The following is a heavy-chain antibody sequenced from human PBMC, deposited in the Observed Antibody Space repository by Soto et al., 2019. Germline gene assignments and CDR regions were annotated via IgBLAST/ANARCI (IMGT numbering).Heavy chain of an antibody. D-gene: IGHD1-26*01. Sequence: QVQLVQSGAEVREPGASVKVSCTASGYSFTSLDINWVRQTAGQGLEWMGWMQPSTGSTGYAQKFQGRVKMTRDTSINTAYMELTTLTSDDTAFYYCSRVVSAGVDYWGQGTLVTVSS. J-gene: IGHJ4*02. CDR2: MQPSTGST. V-gene: IGHV1-8*01. CDR1: GYSFTSLD. CDR3: SRVVSAGVDY.